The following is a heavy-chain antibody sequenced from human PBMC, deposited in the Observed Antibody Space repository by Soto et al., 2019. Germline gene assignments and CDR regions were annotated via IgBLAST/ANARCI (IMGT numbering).Heavy chain of an antibody. CDR3: ARATMAVAGNRPPPDYGGKGYGMDV. CDR1: GDSVSSNSAA. CDR2: TYYRSKWYN. D-gene: IGHD6-19*01. Sequence: PSQTLSLTCAISGDSVSSNSAAWNWIRQSPSRGLEWLGRTYYRSKWYNDYAVSVKSRITINPDTSKNQFSLQLNSVTPEDTAVYYCARATMAVAGNRPPPDYGGKGYGMDVWGQGTKVTVYS. V-gene: IGHV6-1*01. J-gene: IGHJ6*02.